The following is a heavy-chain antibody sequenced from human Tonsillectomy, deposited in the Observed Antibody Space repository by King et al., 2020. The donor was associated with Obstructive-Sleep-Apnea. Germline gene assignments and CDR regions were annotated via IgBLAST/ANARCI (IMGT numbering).Heavy chain of an antibody. CDR2: IRFDGIIK. CDR1: GFIFSTYG. V-gene: IGHV3-30*02. CDR3: AKDIYGDTYFDY. J-gene: IGHJ4*02. Sequence: VQLVESGGGVVQPGGSLRLSCAASGFIFSTYGMHWVRQAPAKGLEWVAFIRFDGIIKYYTDSVKGRFTISRDNSKNTLYLQMNSLRAEDTAVYYCAKDIYGDTYFDYWGQGTLVTVSS. D-gene: IGHD4-17*01.